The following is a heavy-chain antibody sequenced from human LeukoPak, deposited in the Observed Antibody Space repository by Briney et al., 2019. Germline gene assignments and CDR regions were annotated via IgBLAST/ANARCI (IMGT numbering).Heavy chain of an antibody. Sequence: GGSLRLSCAASGFTFSSYSMNWVRQAPGKGLEWVSYISSSSSTIYYADSVKGRFTISRDNAKNSLYLQMNSLRAEDTALYYCARDLDDYGDYAADYWGQGTLVTVSS. CDR3: ARDLDDYGDYAADY. J-gene: IGHJ4*02. CDR1: GFTFSSYS. V-gene: IGHV3-48*01. CDR2: ISSSSSTI. D-gene: IGHD4-17*01.